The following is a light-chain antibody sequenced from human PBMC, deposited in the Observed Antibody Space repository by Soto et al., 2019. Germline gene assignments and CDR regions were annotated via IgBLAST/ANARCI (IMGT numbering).Light chain of an antibody. CDR1: QSVASN. V-gene: IGKV3-15*01. CDR2: GAS. CDR3: HQYNLWPYT. J-gene: IGKJ2*01. Sequence: EIVMTQSPATLSVSPGEGATLSCRASQSVASNLAWYQQKPGQAPSLLIYGASTRATSIPARFSGSGSGTEFTLTISSLQSEDFAVYHCHQYNLWPYTFGQGTKLEIK.